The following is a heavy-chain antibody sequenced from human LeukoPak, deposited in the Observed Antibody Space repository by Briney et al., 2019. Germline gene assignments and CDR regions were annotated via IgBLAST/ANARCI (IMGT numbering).Heavy chain of an antibody. D-gene: IGHD4-17*01. Sequence: GGSRRLSCAASGFTFSSYSMNWVRQAPGKGLEWVSSISSSSSYIYYADSVKGRFTISRDNAKNSLYLQMNSLRAEDTAVYYCARQALTTATLSNFDYWGQGTLVTVSS. CDR3: ARQALTTATLSNFDY. V-gene: IGHV3-21*01. J-gene: IGHJ4*02. CDR2: ISSSSSYI. CDR1: GFTFSSYS.